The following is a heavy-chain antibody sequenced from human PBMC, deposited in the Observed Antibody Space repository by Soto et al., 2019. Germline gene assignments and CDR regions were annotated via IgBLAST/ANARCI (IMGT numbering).Heavy chain of an antibody. D-gene: IGHD4-4*01. CDR3: ARGMTTVTTYDY. Sequence: NPSETLSLTCAVYGGSFSGYDWTWIRQPPGTGLEWIGEINHSGSSNYNPSLKSRVTISVDTSKNQFSLKLTSVTAADTAVYYRARGMTTVTTYDYWGQGTLVTVSS. CDR1: GGSFSGYD. J-gene: IGHJ4*02. CDR2: INHSGSS. V-gene: IGHV4-34*01.